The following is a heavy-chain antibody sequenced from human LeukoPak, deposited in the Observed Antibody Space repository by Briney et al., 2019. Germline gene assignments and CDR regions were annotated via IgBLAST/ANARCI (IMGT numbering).Heavy chain of an antibody. J-gene: IGHJ5*02. CDR2: TYYRSKWYN. Sequence: SQTLSLTCAISGDSVSSNIVAWNWIRQSPSRGLEWLGRTYYRSKWYNEYPESVKSRITITADTSRNQFSLHLNSVTPEDTAVYFCARDNATRRSGWFDRWGQGTLVTVSS. CDR1: GDSVSSNIVA. CDR3: ARDNATRRSGWFDR. V-gene: IGHV6-1*01. D-gene: IGHD3-10*01.